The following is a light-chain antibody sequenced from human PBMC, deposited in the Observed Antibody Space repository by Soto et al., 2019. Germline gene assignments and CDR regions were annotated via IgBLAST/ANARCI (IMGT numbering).Light chain of an antibody. Sequence: EIVMTQSPATLSVSPGEGATLSCRASHSVISNLAWYQQKPGQSPRLLIFGASTRATGIPARFSGSGSGTDFTLTISSLQSEDFATYYCLRDYNYPWTFGQGTKVDIK. V-gene: IGKV3-15*01. CDR3: LRDYNYPWT. CDR1: HSVISN. J-gene: IGKJ1*01. CDR2: GAS.